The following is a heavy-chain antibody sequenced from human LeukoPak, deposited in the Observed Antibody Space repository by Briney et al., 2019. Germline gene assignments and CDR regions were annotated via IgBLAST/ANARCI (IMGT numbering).Heavy chain of an antibody. Sequence: PGGSLRLSCAASGFTFSTYWMTWVRQAPGKGLEWVANIKEDGRQKYYVESVKGRFTISRDQAKNSVYLQMNSLRAEDTAVYHCSRDPGRGFDSWGQGTLVTVSA. CDR2: IKEDGRQK. D-gene: IGHD1-14*01. J-gene: IGHJ4*02. V-gene: IGHV3-7*01. CDR1: GFTFSTYW. CDR3: SRDPGRGFDS.